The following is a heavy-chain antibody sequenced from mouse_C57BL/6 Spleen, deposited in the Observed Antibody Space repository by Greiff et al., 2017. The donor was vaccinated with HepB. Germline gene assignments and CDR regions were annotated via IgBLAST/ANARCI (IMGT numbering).Heavy chain of an antibody. J-gene: IGHJ2*01. Sequence: EVMLVESGAGLVKPGGSLKLSCAASGFTFSSYAMSWVRQTPGKRLEWVAYISSGGDYIYYADTVKGRFTITRDNARNTLYLQMSSLKSEDTAMYYCTRGRIITTVVATDYFDYWGQGTTLTVSS. D-gene: IGHD1-1*01. V-gene: IGHV5-9-1*02. CDR1: GFTFSSYA. CDR3: TRGRIITTVVATDYFDY. CDR2: ISSGGDYI.